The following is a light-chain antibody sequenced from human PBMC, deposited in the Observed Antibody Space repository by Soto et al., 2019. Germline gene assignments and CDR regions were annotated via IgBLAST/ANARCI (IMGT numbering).Light chain of an antibody. Sequence: IQLIYSPSSLSAHEVASVTITCRASQGISSLLSWYQQQPGKAPKLLIYAASTLQSGLPSRCSGSGAGTEFTLTISSLQPDDFATYYCQQYNNYSFGQGTKVDIK. J-gene: IGKJ1*01. CDR2: AAS. CDR1: QGISSL. CDR3: QQYNNYS. V-gene: IGKV1-9*01.